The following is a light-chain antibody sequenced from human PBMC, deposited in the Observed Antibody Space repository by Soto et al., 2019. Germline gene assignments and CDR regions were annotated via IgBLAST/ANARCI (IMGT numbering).Light chain of an antibody. Sequence: DIQMTQSPSSLSASVGDKVTITCRASQSIANYLYWYQQKSNKAPRLLRYGATTLQTGAPSRFIDSGSGTDFALPINNVQREIYVSYFCQQAYSAHSFGGGTKREIK. J-gene: IGKJ4*01. V-gene: IGKV1-39*01. CDR3: QQAYSAHS. CDR1: QSIANY. CDR2: GAT.